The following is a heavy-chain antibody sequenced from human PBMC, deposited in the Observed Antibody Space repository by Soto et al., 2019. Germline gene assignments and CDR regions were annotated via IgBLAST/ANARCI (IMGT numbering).Heavy chain of an antibody. Sequence: ASVKVSCKASGYTFTNYAIHWVRQAPGQRLEWMGWINAGNGNTKYSQKFQGRVTITRDTSASTAYMELSSLRSEDTAVYYCARDMGFGLSDYWGQGILVTVSS. CDR2: INAGNGNT. V-gene: IGHV1-3*01. CDR1: GYTFTNYA. CDR3: ARDMGFGLSDY. D-gene: IGHD3-10*01. J-gene: IGHJ4*02.